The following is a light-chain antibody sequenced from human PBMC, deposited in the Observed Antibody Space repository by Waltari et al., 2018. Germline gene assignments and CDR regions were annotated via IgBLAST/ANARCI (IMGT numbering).Light chain of an antibody. Sequence: SVLTQPPSVSAAPGPRVTIPCPGGSSNTGNHYVSWYRQFPGTAPKLLIYEDSERPSGIPGRFSGSKSGTSATLDITGLQAGDEADYYCGTWDSSLSGAVFGGGTHLTVL. CDR2: EDS. CDR1: SSNTGNHY. J-gene: IGLJ7*01. V-gene: IGLV1-51*02. CDR3: GTWDSSLSGAV.